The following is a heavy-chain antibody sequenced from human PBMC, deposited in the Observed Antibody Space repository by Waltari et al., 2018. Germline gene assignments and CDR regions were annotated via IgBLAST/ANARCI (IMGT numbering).Heavy chain of an antibody. CDR2: IRYDGSNK. CDR1: GFTFSSYG. V-gene: IGHV3-30*02. Sequence: QVQLVESGGGVVQPGGSLRLSCAASGFTFSSYGMHWVRQAPGKGLEWGAFIRYDGSNKYYADSVKGRFTISRDNSKNTLYLQMNSLRAEDTAVYYCAKDSDGDDAFDIWGQGTMVTVSS. J-gene: IGHJ3*02. CDR3: AKDSDGDDAFDI. D-gene: IGHD4-17*01.